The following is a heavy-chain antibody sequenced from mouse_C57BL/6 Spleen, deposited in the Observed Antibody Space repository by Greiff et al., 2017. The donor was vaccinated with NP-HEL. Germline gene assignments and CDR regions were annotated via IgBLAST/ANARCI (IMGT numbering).Heavy chain of an antibody. J-gene: IGHJ4*01. CDR3: ASYYGSIYADYYAMDY. CDR2: INPYNGDT. Sequence: EVQVVASGPELVKPGDSVKISCKASGYSFTGYFMNWVMQSHGKSLEWIGRINPYNGDTFYNQKFKGQATLTVDKSSSTAHMELRSLTSEDSAVYYCASYYGSIYADYYAMDYWGQGTSVTVSS. CDR1: GYSFTGYF. V-gene: IGHV1-20*01. D-gene: IGHD1-1*01.